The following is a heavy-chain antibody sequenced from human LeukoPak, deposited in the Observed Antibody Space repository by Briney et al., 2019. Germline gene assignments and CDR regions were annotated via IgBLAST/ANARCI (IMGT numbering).Heavy chain of an antibody. J-gene: IGHJ6*03. CDR1: GYTFTSYD. Sequence: ASVKVFFKASGYTFTSYDINWVRQATGQGLEWMGWMNPNSGNTGYAQKFQGRVTMTRNTSISTAYMELSSLRSEDTAVYYCARGQGTVEWLDYYYYYMDVWGKGATVTVSS. CDR2: MNPNSGNT. V-gene: IGHV1-8*01. CDR3: ARGQGTVEWLDYYYYYMDV. D-gene: IGHD3-3*01.